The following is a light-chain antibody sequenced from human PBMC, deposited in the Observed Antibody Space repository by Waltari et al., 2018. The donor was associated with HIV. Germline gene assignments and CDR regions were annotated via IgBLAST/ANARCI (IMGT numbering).Light chain of an antibody. CDR3: CSYAGSPYV. J-gene: IGLJ1*01. CDR2: EVN. Sequence: QSAPTQPAPVSGSPGQSINISCTGTRSDVWSYNLFPWYQRHPGQAPQLMIYEVNTRPSGVYNRFSGSKSGNTASRTISGLQAEYESDYYGCSYAGSPYVFGTGTKVTVL. CDR1: RSDVWSYNL. V-gene: IGLV2-23*02.